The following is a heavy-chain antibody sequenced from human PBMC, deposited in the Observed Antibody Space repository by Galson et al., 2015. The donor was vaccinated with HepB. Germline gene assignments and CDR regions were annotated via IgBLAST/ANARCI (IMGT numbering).Heavy chain of an antibody. CDR1: GGTFSSYA. CDR3: AREGIYDFWSGYYDY. Sequence: SVKVSCKASGGTFSSYAISWVRQAPGQGLEWMGGIIPIFGTANYAQKFQGRVTITADESTSTAYMELSSLRSEDTAVYYCAREGIYDFWSGYYDYWGQGTLVTASS. CDR2: IIPIFGTA. D-gene: IGHD3-3*01. V-gene: IGHV1-69*13. J-gene: IGHJ4*02.